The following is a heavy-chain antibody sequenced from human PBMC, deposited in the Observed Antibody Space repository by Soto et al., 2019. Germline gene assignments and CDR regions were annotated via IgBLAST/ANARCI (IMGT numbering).Heavy chain of an antibody. CDR3: ASSRGSTSFDY. V-gene: IGHV4-30-4*01. J-gene: IGHJ4*02. D-gene: IGHD2-2*01. CDR2: IYYTGRT. CDR1: GGSISSGDYY. Sequence: TLALTCTVSGGSISSGDYYLSWIRQPPGKGLEWIGYIYYTGRTYYNPSLKSRVTISLDTSKNQFSLKLSSVTAADTAVYYCASSRGSTSFDYWGQGTLVTVSA.